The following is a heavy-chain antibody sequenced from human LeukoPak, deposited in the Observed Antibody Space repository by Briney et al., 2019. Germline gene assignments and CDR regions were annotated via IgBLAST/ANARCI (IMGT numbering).Heavy chain of an antibody. CDR3: ARDLVGDYYMDV. J-gene: IGHJ6*03. D-gene: IGHD2-21*01. V-gene: IGHV3-21*01. CDR1: GFTFSSYS. Sequence: GGSLRLSCAASGFTFSSYSMNWVRQAPGKGLEWVSSISSSSSYIYYADSVKGRFTTSRDNAKNSLYLQMNSLRAEDTAVYYCARDLVGDYYMDVWGKGTTVTVSS. CDR2: ISSSSSYI.